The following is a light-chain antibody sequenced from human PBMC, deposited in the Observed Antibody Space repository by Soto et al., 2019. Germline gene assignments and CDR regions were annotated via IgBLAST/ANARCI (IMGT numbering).Light chain of an antibody. J-gene: IGKJ5*01. V-gene: IGKV1-39*01. CDR2: IAS. CDR3: QQRSNWPSIT. CDR1: QSISTN. Sequence: DIQMTQSPSSLSASVGDRVTITCRASQSISTNLIWYQQKPGEAPKPLIYIASSLYSGVPSRFSGSGCGTDFTLTINSLEPEDFAVYYCQQRSNWPSITFGQGTRLEI.